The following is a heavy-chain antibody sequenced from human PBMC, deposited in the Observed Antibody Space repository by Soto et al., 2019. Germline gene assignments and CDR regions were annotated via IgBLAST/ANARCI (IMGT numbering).Heavy chain of an antibody. D-gene: IGHD6-6*01. Sequence: SETLSLTCTVSGGSISSYYWSWIRQPPGKGLEWIGYIYYSGSTNYSPSLKSRVTISVDKSKNQLSLKLSSVTAADTAVYYCAKVAARHTYYYYGMDVGGQGTTVTVSS. CDR2: IYYSGST. CDR1: GGSISSYY. J-gene: IGHJ6*02. V-gene: IGHV4-59*12. CDR3: AKVAARHTYYYYGMDV.